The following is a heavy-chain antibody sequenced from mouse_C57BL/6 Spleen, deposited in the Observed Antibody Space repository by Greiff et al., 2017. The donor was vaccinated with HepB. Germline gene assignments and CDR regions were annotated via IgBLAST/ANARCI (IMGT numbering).Heavy chain of an antibody. V-gene: IGHV1-78*01. D-gene: IGHD1-1*01. CDR2: IYPRDGST. CDR1: GYTFTDHT. Sequence: VQLQQPDAELVKPGASVKISCKVSGYTFTDHTIHWMKQRCEQGLEWIGYIYPRDGSTKYNEKFKGKATLTADKSSSTAYMQINSLTSKNSAVYCCSRPSPGSSFAYWGQGTLFTVSA. J-gene: IGHJ3*01. CDR3: SRPSPGSSFAY.